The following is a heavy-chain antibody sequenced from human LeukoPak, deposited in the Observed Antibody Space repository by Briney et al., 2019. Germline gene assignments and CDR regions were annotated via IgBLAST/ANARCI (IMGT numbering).Heavy chain of an antibody. Sequence: GGSLRLSCAASGFNYDAYTIHWVRQAPGKSLEWVSLFSSNGFSTFYADSVEGRFTISRDNAKNSLYLQMNSLRVEDTALYYCAKKGSWDTDAFDIWGQGTMVTVSS. V-gene: IGHV3-43*01. D-gene: IGHD5-18*01. CDR2: FSSNGFST. CDR3: AKKGSWDTDAFDI. J-gene: IGHJ3*02. CDR1: GFNYDAYT.